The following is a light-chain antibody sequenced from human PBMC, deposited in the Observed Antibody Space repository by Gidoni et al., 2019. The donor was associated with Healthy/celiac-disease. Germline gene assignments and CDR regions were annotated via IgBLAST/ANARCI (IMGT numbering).Light chain of an antibody. V-gene: IGKV1-5*01. CDR2: DAS. CDR1: QGISSS. CDR3: QQYNSYWRT. J-gene: IGKJ1*01. Sequence: TQSPSTLSESIGDRVTITCRASQGISSSLAWYQQKPGKAPKLLIYDASSLESGVPSRFSGSGSGTEFTLTISSLQPDDFATYYCQQYNSYWRTFGQGTKVEIK.